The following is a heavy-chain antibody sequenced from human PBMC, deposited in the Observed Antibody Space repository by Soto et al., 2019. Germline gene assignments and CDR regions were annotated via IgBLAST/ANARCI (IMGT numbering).Heavy chain of an antibody. D-gene: IGHD2-2*03. CDR2: ISRSGSDI. CDR1: GFTFSDYS. CDR3: ATVGYGSSTSCQTRYYYYGMDV. J-gene: IGHJ6*02. Sequence: GGSLRLSCAASGFTFSDYSMNWVRQAPGKGLEWVSYISRSGSDISYADSVKGRFTISRDNAKYSLFRQMNSLRAEDTAMYYCATVGYGSSTSCQTRYYYYGMDVWGQGTTVTVSS. V-gene: IGHV3-11*01.